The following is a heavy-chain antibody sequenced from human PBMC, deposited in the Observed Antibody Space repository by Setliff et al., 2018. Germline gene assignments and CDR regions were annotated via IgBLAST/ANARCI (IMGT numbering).Heavy chain of an antibody. D-gene: IGHD5-12*01. CDR3: ARHVKVATEYFDC. Sequence: SETLSLTCSVSGGSITSGGGFYWAWIRQPPGKGLEWLGTVYHSGGTYYNPSLKSRVTMSVDTSKNLFSLKPNSVTAADTALYYCARHVKVATEYFDCWGQGTLVTVSS. J-gene: IGHJ4*02. CDR2: VYHSGGT. V-gene: IGHV4-39*01. CDR1: GGSITSGGGFY.